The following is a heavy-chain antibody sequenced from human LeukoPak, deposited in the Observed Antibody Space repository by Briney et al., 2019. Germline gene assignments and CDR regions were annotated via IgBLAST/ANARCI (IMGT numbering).Heavy chain of an antibody. V-gene: IGHV1-69*05. CDR3: AREATGFGDYYFDY. D-gene: IGHD3-10*01. J-gene: IGHJ4*02. CDR1: GGTFSSYA. Sequence: SVKVSCKASGGTFSSYAISWVRQAPGQGLEWMGGIIPIFGTANYAQKFQGRVTITTDESTSTAYMELSSLRSDDTAVYYCAREATGFGDYYFDYWGQGTLVTVSS. CDR2: IIPIFGTA.